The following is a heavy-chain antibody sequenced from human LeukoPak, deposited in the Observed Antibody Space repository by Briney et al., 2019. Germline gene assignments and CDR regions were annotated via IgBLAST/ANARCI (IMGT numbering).Heavy chain of an antibody. Sequence: SETLSLTRTVSGGSISSYYWSWIRQPPGKGLEWIGYIYYSGSTNYNPSLKSRVTISVDTSKNQFSLKLSSVTAADTAVYYCAASSYSNYSPPYYYGMDVWGQGTTVTVSS. CDR1: GGSISSYY. D-gene: IGHD4-11*01. J-gene: IGHJ6*02. CDR3: AASSYSNYSPPYYYGMDV. CDR2: IYYSGST. V-gene: IGHV4-59*08.